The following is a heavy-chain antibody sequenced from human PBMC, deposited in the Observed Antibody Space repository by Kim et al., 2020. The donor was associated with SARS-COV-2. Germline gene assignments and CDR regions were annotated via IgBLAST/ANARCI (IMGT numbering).Heavy chain of an antibody. V-gene: IGHV3-48*01. J-gene: IGHJ4*02. CDR3: AGGGVDY. Sequence: SSISKINYEDYVKSRFTISRADAKTSLYLQMNRLRAEDTAVYYCAGGGVDYWGQGTLVTVSS. CDR2: SSISKI. D-gene: IGHD3-16*01.